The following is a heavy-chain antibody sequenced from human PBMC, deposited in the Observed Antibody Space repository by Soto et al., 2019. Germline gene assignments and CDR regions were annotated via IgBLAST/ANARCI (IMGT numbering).Heavy chain of an antibody. Sequence: SGTMSHTWRVSCCSCRSKDCSLILQPPGEGMEWIGYVFYTGSTNYNPSLRSRVLISVDTSKNQFSLKLRSVTAADTAVYYCARQDGYYYYMDVWGKGTTVTVSS. CDR2: VFYTGST. J-gene: IGHJ6*03. CDR3: ARQDGYYYYMDV. V-gene: IGHV4-59*08. CDR1: CCSCRSKD.